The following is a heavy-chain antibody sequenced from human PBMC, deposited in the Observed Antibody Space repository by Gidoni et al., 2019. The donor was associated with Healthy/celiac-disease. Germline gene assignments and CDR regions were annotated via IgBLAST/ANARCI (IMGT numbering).Heavy chain of an antibody. CDR1: GLTFSSYG. CDR2: ISYDGSNK. D-gene: IGHD6-19*01. CDR3: ARDSSGWAYYYYYGMDV. Sequence: QVQLVESGGGVVQPGRSLRLSCAASGLTFSSYGMHWVRQAPGKGLEWVAVISYDGSNKYYADSVKGRFTISRDNSKNTLYLQMNSLRAEDTAVYYCARDSSGWAYYYYYGMDVWGQGTTVTVSS. V-gene: IGHV3-30*03. J-gene: IGHJ6*02.